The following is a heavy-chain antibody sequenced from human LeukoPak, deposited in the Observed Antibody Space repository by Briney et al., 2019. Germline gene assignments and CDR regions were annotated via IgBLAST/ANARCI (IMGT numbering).Heavy chain of an antibody. V-gene: IGHV4-59*08. CDR2: IYYSGST. CDR3: ARGPYGYGGHFDY. D-gene: IGHD5-12*01. CDR1: GGSISSYY. Sequence: SETLSLTCTVSGGSISSYYWSWIRQPPGKGLEWIGYIYYSGSTNYNPSLKSRVTISVDTSKNQFSLKLSSVTAADTAVYYCARGPYGYGGHFDYWGQGTLVTVSS. J-gene: IGHJ4*02.